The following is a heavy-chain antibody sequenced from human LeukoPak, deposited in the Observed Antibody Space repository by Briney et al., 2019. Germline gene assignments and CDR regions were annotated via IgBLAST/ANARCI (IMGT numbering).Heavy chain of an antibody. CDR1: GYTLTELS. J-gene: IGHJ4*02. CDR2: FDPEDGET. Sequence: ASVKVSCKVSGYTLTELSMHWVRQAHGKGLEWMGGFDPEDGETIYAQKFQGRVTMTEDTSTDTAYMELSSLRSEDTAVYYCATALMGIAAAGSYFDYWGQGTLVTVYS. D-gene: IGHD6-13*01. V-gene: IGHV1-24*01. CDR3: ATALMGIAAAGSYFDY.